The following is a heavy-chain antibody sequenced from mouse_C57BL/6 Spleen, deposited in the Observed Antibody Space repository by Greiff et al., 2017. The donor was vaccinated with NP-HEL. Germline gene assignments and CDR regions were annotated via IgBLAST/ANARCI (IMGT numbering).Heavy chain of an antibody. J-gene: IGHJ2*01. D-gene: IGHD1-2*01. CDR1: GFTFSDFY. Sequence: EVMLVESGGGLVQSGRSLRLSCATSGFTFSDFYMEWVRQAPGKGLEWIAASRNKANDYTTEYSASVKGRFIVSRDTSQSILYLQMNALRAEDTAIYYCARGNYGDYFDYWGQGTTLTVSS. V-gene: IGHV7-1*01. CDR3: ARGNYGDYFDY. CDR2: SRNKANDYTT.